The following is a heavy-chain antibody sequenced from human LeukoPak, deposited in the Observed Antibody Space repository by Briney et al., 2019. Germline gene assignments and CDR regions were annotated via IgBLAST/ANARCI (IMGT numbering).Heavy chain of an antibody. D-gene: IGHD2-21*02. CDR2: IRSKANSYAT. V-gene: IGHV3-73*01. J-gene: IGHJ4*02. Sequence: GGSLRLSCAASGFTFSGSAMHWVRQASGKGLEWVGRIRSKANSYATAYAASVKGRFTISRDNSKNTLYLQMNSLRAEDTAVYYCAKVEVTTFPYYFDDWGQGTLVTVSS. CDR1: GFTFSGSA. CDR3: AKVEVTTFPYYFDD.